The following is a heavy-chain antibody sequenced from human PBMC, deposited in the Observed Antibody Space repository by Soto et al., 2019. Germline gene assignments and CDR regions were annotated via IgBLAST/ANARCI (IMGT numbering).Heavy chain of an antibody. Sequence: GGSLRLSCAASGFTFSSYWMSWVRQAPGKGLEWVANIKQDGSEKYYVDSVKGRFTISRDNAKNSLYLQMNSLRAEDTAVYYCARDGWGVPAGWVANDAFDIWGQGTMVTVSS. CDR2: IKQDGSEK. J-gene: IGHJ3*02. D-gene: IGHD2-2*01. CDR3: ARDGWGVPAGWVANDAFDI. V-gene: IGHV3-7*01. CDR1: GFTFSSYW.